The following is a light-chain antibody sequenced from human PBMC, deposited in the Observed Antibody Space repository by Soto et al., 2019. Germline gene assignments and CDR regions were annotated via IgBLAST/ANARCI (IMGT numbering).Light chain of an antibody. CDR3: QHHNSYFS. CDR1: QSISRW. J-gene: IGKJ4*01. V-gene: IGKV1-5*03. CDR2: KAC. Sequence: DIQMTQSPSTLSTSVGDRVTITCRASQSISRWLAWCQQRPGQAPKLLIYKACSLESGVSSRFSGSGSGTESTLTISSLQHYDFSTSSCQHHNSYFSIAGGTKVEIK.